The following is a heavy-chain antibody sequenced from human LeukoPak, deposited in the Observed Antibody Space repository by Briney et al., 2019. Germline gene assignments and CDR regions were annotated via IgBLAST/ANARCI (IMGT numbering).Heavy chain of an antibody. CDR3: AKDPGYCSGGSCYTYSPDAFDI. Sequence: GGSLRLSCAASGFTFSSYSMNWVRQAPGKGLEWVSYISSSSSTIYYADSVKGRFTISRDNAKNSLYLQMNSLRAEDTAIYYCAKDPGYCSGGSCYTYSPDAFDIWGQGTMVTVSS. D-gene: IGHD2-15*01. V-gene: IGHV3-48*01. J-gene: IGHJ3*02. CDR1: GFTFSSYS. CDR2: ISSSSSTI.